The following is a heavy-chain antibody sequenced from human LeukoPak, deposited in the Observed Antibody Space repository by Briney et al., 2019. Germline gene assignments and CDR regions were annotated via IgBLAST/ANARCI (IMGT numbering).Heavy chain of an antibody. CDR3: ARDPDYDSSSWYFDY. Sequence: PGGSLRLSCAASGFTFSSYSMNWGRQAPGKGLEWVSYISGSSSTIYYADSVKGRFTISRDNAKNSLYLQMNSLRAEDTAVYYCARDPDYDSSSWYFDYWGQGTLVTVSS. J-gene: IGHJ4*02. D-gene: IGHD6-13*01. CDR1: GFTFSSYS. V-gene: IGHV3-48*04. CDR2: ISGSSSTI.